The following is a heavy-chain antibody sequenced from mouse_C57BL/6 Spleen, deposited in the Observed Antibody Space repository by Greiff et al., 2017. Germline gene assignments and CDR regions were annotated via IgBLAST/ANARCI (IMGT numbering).Heavy chain of an antibody. J-gene: IGHJ4*01. CDR2: ISYDGSN. Sequence: EVKLMESGPGLVKPSQSLSLTCSVTGYSITSGYYWNWIRQFPGNKLEWMGYISYDGSNNYNPSLKNRISITRDTSKNQFFLKLKSVTTEDTATYYCALQEVIYYAMDYWGQGTSVTVSS. CDR3: ALQEVIYYAMDY. D-gene: IGHD2-10*01. CDR1: GYSITSGYY. V-gene: IGHV3-6*01.